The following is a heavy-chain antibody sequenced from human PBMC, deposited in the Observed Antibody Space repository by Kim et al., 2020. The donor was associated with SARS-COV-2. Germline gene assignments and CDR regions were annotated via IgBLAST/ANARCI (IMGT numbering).Heavy chain of an antibody. CDR3: ARDPTTYYDILTGTTLRRQHAFDI. CDR2: IYYSGST. Sequence: SETLSLTCTVSGGSISSSSYYWGWIRQPPGKGLEWIGSIYYSGSTYYNPSLKSRVTISVDTSKNQFSLKLSSVTAADTAVYYCARDPTTYYDILTGTTLRRQHAFDIWGQGTMVTVSS. CDR1: GGSISSSSYY. V-gene: IGHV4-39*07. J-gene: IGHJ3*02. D-gene: IGHD3-9*01.